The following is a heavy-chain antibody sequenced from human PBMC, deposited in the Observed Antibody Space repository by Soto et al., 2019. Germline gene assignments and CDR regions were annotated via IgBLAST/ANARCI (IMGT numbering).Heavy chain of an antibody. V-gene: IGHV3-23*01. Sequence: EVQLLVSGGGLVQPGGSLRLSCAASGFTFSDYSRSWVRQPPGKGLQWLSSISGTSGTRFSADSVRGRFTISRDNSKNTLHLHMTSLSPEDTAVYYCAKGVVKTVKDYWGEGTLVTVSS. CDR2: ISGTSGTR. CDR3: AKGVVKTVKDY. D-gene: IGHD2-15*01. J-gene: IGHJ4*02. CDR1: GFTFSDYS.